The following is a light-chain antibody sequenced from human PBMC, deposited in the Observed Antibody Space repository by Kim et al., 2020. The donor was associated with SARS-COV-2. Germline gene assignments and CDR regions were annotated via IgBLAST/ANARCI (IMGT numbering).Light chain of an antibody. V-gene: IGLV3-21*04. CDR2: YDS. Sequence: APRKTARITCGGNNIGSKSVHRYQQKPGQAPVLVIYYDSDRPSGIPERFSGSNSGNTATLTISRVEAGDEADYYCQVWDSSSDHRVFGGGTQLTVL. CDR1: NIGSKS. J-gene: IGLJ3*02. CDR3: QVWDSSSDHRV.